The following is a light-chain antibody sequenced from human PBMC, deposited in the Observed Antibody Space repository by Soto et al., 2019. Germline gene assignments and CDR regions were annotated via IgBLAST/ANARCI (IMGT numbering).Light chain of an antibody. V-gene: IGKV1-39*01. J-gene: IGKJ4*02. CDR2: AAS. CDR3: QQSYSTPPLT. CDR1: QNINSY. Sequence: DVQMTQSPSSLSASVGDRVTITCRASQNINSYLNWYQQKPGKAPNLLIYAASSLQSGVPSRFIGSGSETDFTLTISILQPEDFATYYCQQSYSTPPLTFGGRTKVEI.